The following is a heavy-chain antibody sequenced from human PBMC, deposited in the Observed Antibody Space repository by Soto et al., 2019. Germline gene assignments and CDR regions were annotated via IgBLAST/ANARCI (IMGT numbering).Heavy chain of an antibody. D-gene: IGHD6-13*01. Sequence: GASVKVSCKASGGTFSSYTISWVRQAPGQGLEWMGRIIPILGIANYAQKFQGRVTITADKSTSTAYMELSSLRSEDTAVYYCARGGVAAAEDAFDIWGQGTMVTVSS. J-gene: IGHJ3*02. CDR3: ARGGVAAAEDAFDI. CDR2: IIPILGIA. V-gene: IGHV1-69*02. CDR1: GGTFSSYT.